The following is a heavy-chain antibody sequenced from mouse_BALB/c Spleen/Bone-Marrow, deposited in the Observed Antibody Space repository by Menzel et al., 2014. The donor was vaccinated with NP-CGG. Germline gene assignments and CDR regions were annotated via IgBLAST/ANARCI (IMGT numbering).Heavy chain of an antibody. D-gene: IGHD2-1*01. CDR1: GYSFTGYF. V-gene: IGHV1-37*01. Sequence: EVKLQESGPELVKPGASVKISCKASGYSFTGYFMNWVKQSHGKSLEWIGRINPYNGDTLYNQKFKGKATLTVDKSSSTAHMELLSLTSEDSVVYYCGREIYYGNPDYWGQGTTLTVSS. CDR3: GREIYYGNPDY. CDR2: INPYNGDT. J-gene: IGHJ2*01.